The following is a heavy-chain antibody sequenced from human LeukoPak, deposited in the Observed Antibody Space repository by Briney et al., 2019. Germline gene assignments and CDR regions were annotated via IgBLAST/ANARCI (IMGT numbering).Heavy chain of an antibody. V-gene: IGHV4-59*01. J-gene: IGHJ4*02. D-gene: IGHD1-26*01. CDR1: GGSISSYY. CDR2: INYSGST. Sequence: SETLSLTCTVSGGSISSYYWSWLRQPPGKGLEWIGYINYSGSTNNPSLKSRVTISVDTSKNQFSLRLSSVTAADTAVYYCARAVVGATTFWDYWGQGTLVTVSS. CDR3: ARAVVGATTFWDY.